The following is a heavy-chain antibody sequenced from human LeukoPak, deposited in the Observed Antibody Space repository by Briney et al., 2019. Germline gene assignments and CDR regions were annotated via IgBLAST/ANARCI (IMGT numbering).Heavy chain of an antibody. CDR3: ARETVGATGYFDY. D-gene: IGHD1-26*01. CDR1: GYTFTSYG. Sequence: GASVKVSCEASGYTFTSYGISWVRQAPGQGLEWMGIINPSGGSTSYAQKFQGRVTMTRDMSTSTVYMELSSLRSEDTAVYYCARETVGATGYFDYWGQGTLVTVSS. V-gene: IGHV1-46*01. CDR2: INPSGGST. J-gene: IGHJ4*02.